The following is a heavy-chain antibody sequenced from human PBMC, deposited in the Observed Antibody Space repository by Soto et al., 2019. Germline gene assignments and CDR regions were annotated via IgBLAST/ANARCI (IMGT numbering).Heavy chain of an antibody. J-gene: IGHJ4*02. CDR2: ISGSGGST. V-gene: IGHV3-23*01. CDR1: GFAFSSDA. D-gene: IGHD2-2*01. Sequence: PGGSLTLSCAGSGFAFSSDAMSWCRQAPWRWLEWVSAISGSGGSTYYADSVKGRFTISRDNSKNTLYLQMNSLRAEDTAVYYCAKDLYCSSTSCQDLFDYWGQGTLVTVSS. CDR3: AKDLYCSSTSCQDLFDY.